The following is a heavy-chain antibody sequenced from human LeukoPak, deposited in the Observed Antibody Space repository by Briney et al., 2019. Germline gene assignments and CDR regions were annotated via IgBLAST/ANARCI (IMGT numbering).Heavy chain of an antibody. J-gene: IGHJ6*03. CDR3: AREFIVVVPAASRLYYYYMDV. CDR2: IYTSGST. Sequence: PSETLSLTCTVSGGSISSYYWSWIRQPAGKGLEWIGRIYTSGSTNYNPSLKSRVTMSVDTSKNQSSLKLSSVTAADTAVYYCAREFIVVVPAASRLYYYYMDVWGKGTTVTISS. CDR1: GGSISSYY. D-gene: IGHD2-2*01. V-gene: IGHV4-4*07.